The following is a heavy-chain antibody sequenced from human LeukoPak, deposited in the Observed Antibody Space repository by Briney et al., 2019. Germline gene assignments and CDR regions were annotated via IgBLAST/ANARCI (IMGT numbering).Heavy chain of an antibody. CDR1: GGSFSDYY. CDR3: ARESPHYGMDV. J-gene: IGHJ6*02. V-gene: IGHV4-34*01. Sequence: SETLSLTCAVYGGSFSDYYWTWIRQPPGKGLEWIGEINHSGSTNYNPSLKSRVTISVDTSKNQFSLKLSSVTAADTAVYYCARESPHYGMDVWGQGTTVTVSS. CDR2: INHSGST.